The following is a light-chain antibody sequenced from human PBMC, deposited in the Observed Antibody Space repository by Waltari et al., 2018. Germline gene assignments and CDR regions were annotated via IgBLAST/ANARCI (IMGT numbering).Light chain of an antibody. Sequence: QSALTQPAPVSGSPGQSVPISSPGTYSHIGIYHLVSWYQQYPGKAPRLIIYEATSRPSWVSNRFSASKSGNTASLTISGLQTEDEAHYYCCSYAGENTMIFGGGTRLTVL. CDR1: YSHIGIYHL. V-gene: IGLV2-23*01. CDR3: CSYAGENTMI. J-gene: IGLJ2*01. CDR2: EAT.